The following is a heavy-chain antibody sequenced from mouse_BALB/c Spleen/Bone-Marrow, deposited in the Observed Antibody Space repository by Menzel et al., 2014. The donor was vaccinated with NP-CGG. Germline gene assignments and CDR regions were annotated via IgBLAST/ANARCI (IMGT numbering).Heavy chain of an antibody. CDR2: IDPANGNT. CDR3: ARWLHPYGLDY. CDR1: GFNIKDTY. Sequence: VQLQHSGAELVKPGASVKLSCTASGFNIKDTYMHWVKQRPEQGPEWIGRIDPANGNTNYDPTFQGKATITADTSSNTPYLQISSLTSEDTAVYYCARWLHPYGLDYWGQGTSVTVSS. V-gene: IGHV14-3*02. D-gene: IGHD2-2*01. J-gene: IGHJ4*01.